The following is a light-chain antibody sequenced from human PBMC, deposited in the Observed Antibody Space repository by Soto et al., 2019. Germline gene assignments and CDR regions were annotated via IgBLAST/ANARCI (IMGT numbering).Light chain of an antibody. Sequence: QSALTQPASVSGSPRQSITISCTGASSDVGSYTYVSWYQQHPGKAPKLMIYEVNNRPSGVPDRFSGSKSGTSASLAITGLQAEDEADYYCQSYDSSLSGYVFGTGTKVTVL. J-gene: IGLJ1*01. V-gene: IGLV2-14*01. CDR3: QSYDSSLSGYV. CDR1: SSDVGSYTY. CDR2: EVN.